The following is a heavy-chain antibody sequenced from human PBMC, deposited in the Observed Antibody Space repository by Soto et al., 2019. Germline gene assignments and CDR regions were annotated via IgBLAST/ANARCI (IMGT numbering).Heavy chain of an antibody. CDR3: ASTIYNFWSGYYY. Sequence: GGSLRLSCAASGITFSRYAMNWVRQAPGKGLEWVSAVSDSGGSTYYADSVKGRFTISRDNSKSTLYLQMNSLRADDTAVYYCASTIYNFWSGYYYWGQGTLVTVSS. J-gene: IGHJ4*02. V-gene: IGHV3-23*01. CDR1: GITFSRYA. D-gene: IGHD3-3*01. CDR2: VSDSGGST.